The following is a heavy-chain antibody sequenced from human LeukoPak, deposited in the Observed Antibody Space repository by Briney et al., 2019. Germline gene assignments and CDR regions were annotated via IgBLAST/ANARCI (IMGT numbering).Heavy chain of an antibody. V-gene: IGHV1-2*06. J-gene: IGHJ3*02. CDR1: GYIFTGHY. CDR3: ARVGDGLNDGFDI. Sequence: GASVKVSCKASGYIFTGHYMNWVRQVPGQGLEWMGRINPKTGGTNYAQNFQGRVTKTRDTSISTTYMELSRLRPDDTAVYYCARVGDGLNDGFDIWGQGTMVTVSS. CDR2: INPKTGGT. D-gene: IGHD5-24*01.